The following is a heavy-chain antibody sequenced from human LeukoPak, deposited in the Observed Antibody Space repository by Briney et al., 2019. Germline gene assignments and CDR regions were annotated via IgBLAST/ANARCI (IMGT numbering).Heavy chain of an antibody. CDR3: ARRGDGGRSFDY. CDR1: GFNLSNNY. D-gene: IGHD4-23*01. V-gene: IGHV3-53*01. Sequence: GALRLSCSASGFNLSNNYMTWVRQAPGKGLEWVSLIYSSGSTYYADSVKGRFTISRDNSKNMLYLQVNSLRAEDTAVYYCARRGDGGRSFDYWGQGTLVTVSS. CDR2: IYSSGST. J-gene: IGHJ4*02.